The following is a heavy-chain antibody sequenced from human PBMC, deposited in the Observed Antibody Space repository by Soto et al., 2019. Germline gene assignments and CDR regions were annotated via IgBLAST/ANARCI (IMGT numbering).Heavy chain of an antibody. CDR1: GYTLTELS. V-gene: IGHV1-24*01. CDR2: FDPEDGET. CDR3: ATAFTWDTMVRGVGNWFEP. Sequence: GASVKVSCKVSGYTLTELSMHWVRQAPGKGLEWMGGFDPEDGETIYAQKFQGRVTMTEDTSTDTAYMELSSLRSEDTAVYYCATAFTWDTMVRGVGNWFEPWGQGTLVTVSS. D-gene: IGHD3-10*01. J-gene: IGHJ5*02.